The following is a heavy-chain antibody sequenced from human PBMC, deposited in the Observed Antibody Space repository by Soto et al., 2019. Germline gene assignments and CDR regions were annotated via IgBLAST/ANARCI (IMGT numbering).Heavy chain of an antibody. CDR2: INAGNGNT. Sequence: QVQLVQSGAEVKKPGASVKVSCKASGYTFTSYAMHWVRQAPGQSLEWMGWINAGNGNTKYSQKFQGRVTITRDTSASTAYMELSSLRSEDTAVYYCASSYSNYDLIDYYYYGMDVWGQGTTVTVSS. CDR1: GYTFTSYA. CDR3: ASSYSNYDLIDYYYYGMDV. D-gene: IGHD4-4*01. J-gene: IGHJ6*02. V-gene: IGHV1-3*01.